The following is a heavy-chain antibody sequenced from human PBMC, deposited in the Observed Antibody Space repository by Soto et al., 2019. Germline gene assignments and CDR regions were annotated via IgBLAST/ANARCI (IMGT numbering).Heavy chain of an antibody. D-gene: IGHD2-2*01. CDR3: ARSQGSSTSLEIYYYYYYGMDV. Sequence: QVQLVQSGAEVKKPGSSVKVSCKASGCTFGSYAISWVRHAPGQGLEWMGGIIPITATANYAQKFQGRVTITADESTSTASMQLSSLRSEDTAVYYCARSQGSSTSLEIYYYYYYGMDVWGQGTTVTVSS. V-gene: IGHV1-69*01. CDR1: GCTFGSYA. J-gene: IGHJ6*02. CDR2: IIPITATA.